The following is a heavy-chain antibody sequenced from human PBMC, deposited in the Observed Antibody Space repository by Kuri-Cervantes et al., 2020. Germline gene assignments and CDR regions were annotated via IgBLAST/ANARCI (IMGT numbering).Heavy chain of an antibody. CDR1: GFTFDDYA. J-gene: IGHJ1*01. CDR3: AKDQSVVVTNEYFQH. D-gene: IGHD2-21*02. Sequence: GGSLRLSCAASGFTFDDYAMHWVRQAPGKGLEWVSTISWNSGSIGYADSVKGRFTISRDNAKNSLYLQMNSLRAEDTAVYYCAKDQSVVVTNEYFQHWGQGTLVTVSS. CDR2: ISWNSGSI. V-gene: IGHV3-9*01.